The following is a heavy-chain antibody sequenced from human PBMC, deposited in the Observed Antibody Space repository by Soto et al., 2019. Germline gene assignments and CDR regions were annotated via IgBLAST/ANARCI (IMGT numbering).Heavy chain of an antibody. CDR3: AGGHEFGGNSDAYDI. Sequence: GASVKVSCTASGYTFTGYAMHWVRQAPGQRLEWMGWINAGNGNTKYSQKFQGRVTITRDTSASTAYMELSSLRSEDTAVYYRAGGHEFGGNSDAYDIWGQGTMVTVSS. CDR1: GYTFTGYA. V-gene: IGHV1-3*01. J-gene: IGHJ3*02. CDR2: INAGNGNT. D-gene: IGHD2-21*02.